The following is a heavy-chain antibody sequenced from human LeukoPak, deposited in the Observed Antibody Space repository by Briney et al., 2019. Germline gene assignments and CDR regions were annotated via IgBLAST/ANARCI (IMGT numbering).Heavy chain of an antibody. CDR2: ISSSSGTI. CDR3: ARDYGGNGYYYGMYV. Sequence: GGSLRLSCAASGFTFSSYEMNWVRQAPGKGLEWVSYISSSSGTIHYADSVQGRFTISRDNAKNSLYLQMNSLRAEDTGFYYCARDYGGNGYYYGMYVWVEARTVTVS. J-gene: IGHJ6*02. V-gene: IGHV3-48*03. D-gene: IGHD4-23*01. CDR1: GFTFSSYE.